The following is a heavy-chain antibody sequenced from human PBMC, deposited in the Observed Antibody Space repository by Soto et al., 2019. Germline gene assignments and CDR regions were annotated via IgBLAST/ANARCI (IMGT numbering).Heavy chain of an antibody. CDR3: AKDLHRGNNYDWFDP. Sequence: LRLSCAASGFTFSTYGMSWVRQAPGKGLEWVSAISGAGGSTYYEDSVKGRFTISRDNSKNTLYLQMNSLRAEDTALYYCAKDLHRGNNYDWFDPWGQGTLVTVS. CDR1: GFTFSTYG. J-gene: IGHJ5*02. D-gene: IGHD1-26*01. CDR2: ISGAGGST. V-gene: IGHV3-23*01.